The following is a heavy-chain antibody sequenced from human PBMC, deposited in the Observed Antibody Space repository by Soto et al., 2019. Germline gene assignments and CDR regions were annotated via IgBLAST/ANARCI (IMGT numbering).Heavy chain of an antibody. Sequence: GGSLRLSCAASGFTFSSYAMHWVRQAPGKGLEWVAVISYDGSNKYYADSVKGRFTISRDNSKNTLYLQMNSLRAEDTAVYYCARDYVGYCSGGSCYSLVGATFAFDIWGQGTMVTVSS. CDR1: GFTFSSYA. D-gene: IGHD2-15*01. V-gene: IGHV3-30-3*01. CDR2: ISYDGSNK. J-gene: IGHJ3*02. CDR3: ARDYVGYCSGGSCYSLVGATFAFDI.